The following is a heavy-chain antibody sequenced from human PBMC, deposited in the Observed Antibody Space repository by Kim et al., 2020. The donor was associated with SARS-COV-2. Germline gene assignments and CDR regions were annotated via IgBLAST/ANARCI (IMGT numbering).Heavy chain of an antibody. CDR3: ARRSIAVANWFDP. V-gene: IGHV4-39*01. J-gene: IGHJ5*02. Sequence: YNPSLKSRVTISVDTSKNQFSLKLSSVTAADTAVYYCARRSIAVANWFDPWGQGTLVTVSS. D-gene: IGHD6-19*01.